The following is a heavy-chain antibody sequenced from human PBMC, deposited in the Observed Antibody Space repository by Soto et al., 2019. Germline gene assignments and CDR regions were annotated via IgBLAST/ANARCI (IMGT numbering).Heavy chain of an antibody. Sequence: QVQLVQSGAEVKKPGASVKVSCKASGYTFTSYGISWVRQAPGQGLEWMGWISAYNGNTNYAQKLQGRVTMTTDTSTSTAYMELRSLRSDDTAVYYCARAYDHDSSGYYSRNFDYWGQGTLVTVSS. CDR1: GYTFTSYG. J-gene: IGHJ4*02. CDR3: ARAYDHDSSGYYSRNFDY. CDR2: ISAYNGNT. D-gene: IGHD3-22*01. V-gene: IGHV1-18*01.